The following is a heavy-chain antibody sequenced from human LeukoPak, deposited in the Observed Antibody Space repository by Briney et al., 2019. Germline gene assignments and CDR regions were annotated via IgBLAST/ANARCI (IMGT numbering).Heavy chain of an antibody. CDR1: GYSISSGYY. D-gene: IGHD3-10*01. CDR2: IYHSGST. V-gene: IGHV4-38-2*02. J-gene: IGHJ4*02. Sequence: SETLSLTCTVSGYSISSGYYWGWIRQPPGKGLEWIGSIYHSGSTYYNPSLKSRVTISVDTSKNQFSLKLSSVTAADTAVYYCAREALLWFGELNYWGQGTLVTVSS. CDR3: AREALLWFGELNY.